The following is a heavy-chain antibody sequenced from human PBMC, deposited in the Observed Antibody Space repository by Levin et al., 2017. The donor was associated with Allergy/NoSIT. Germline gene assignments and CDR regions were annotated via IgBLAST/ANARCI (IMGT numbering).Heavy chain of an antibody. CDR1: GFTFSSYV. CDR2: IVGSGGNT. V-gene: IGHV3-23*01. J-gene: IGHJ4*02. CDR3: AKDHCGSDSCSFDY. Sequence: GGSLRLSCAASGFTFSSYVMSWVRQAPGKGLEWVSGIVGSGGNTDYADSVKGRFTISRDNSKNTLHLQMNSLRAEDTAVYYCAKDHCGSDSCSFDYWGQGTLVTVSS. D-gene: IGHD2-15*01.